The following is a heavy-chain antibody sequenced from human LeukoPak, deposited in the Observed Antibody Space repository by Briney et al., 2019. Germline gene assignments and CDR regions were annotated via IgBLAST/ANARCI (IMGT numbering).Heavy chain of an antibody. V-gene: IGHV4-34*01. D-gene: IGHD3-10*01. Sequence: PSETLSLTCAVYGGSFSGHYWTWIRQPPGKGLEWIGEIDHTGRSTYNPSLTSRVTISKDSSKNQSSLSLGSVIAADTAVYFCARGGNSGSYFSYFDSWAQGTPVTVSS. J-gene: IGHJ5*01. CDR3: ARGGNSGSYFSYFDS. CDR2: IDHTGRS. CDR1: GGSFSGHY.